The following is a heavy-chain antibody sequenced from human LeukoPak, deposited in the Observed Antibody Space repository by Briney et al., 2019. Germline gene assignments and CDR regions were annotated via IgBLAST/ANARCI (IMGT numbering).Heavy chain of an antibody. Sequence: ASVKVSCKASGYSFSGYYMHWVRQAPGQGLEWMGWISPNSGGTHYAQKFQGRVTMTTDTTIGTAYMELSRLTSHDTAVYYCASALNSRSSSCWGQGTRVTVSS. V-gene: IGHV1-2*02. CDR3: ASALNSRSSSC. D-gene: IGHD6-13*01. CDR2: ISPNSGGT. CDR1: GYSFSGYY. J-gene: IGHJ4*01.